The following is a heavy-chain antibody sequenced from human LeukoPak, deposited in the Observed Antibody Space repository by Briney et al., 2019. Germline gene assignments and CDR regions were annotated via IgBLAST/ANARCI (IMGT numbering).Heavy chain of an antibody. J-gene: IGHJ6*02. CDR2: ISYDGSNK. Sequence: GRSLRLSCAASGFTFSSYGMHWVRQAPGEGLEWVAVISYDGSNKYYADSVKGRFTISRDNSKNTLYLQMNSLRAEDTAVYYCAKDSSVLYYYYGMDVWGQGTTVTVSS. CDR3: AKDSSVLYYYYGMDV. CDR1: GFTFSSYG. V-gene: IGHV3-30*18. D-gene: IGHD1-1*01.